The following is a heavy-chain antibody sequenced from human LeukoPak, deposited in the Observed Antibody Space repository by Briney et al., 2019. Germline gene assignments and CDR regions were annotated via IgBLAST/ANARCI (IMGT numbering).Heavy chain of an antibody. CDR2: IDSSGNI. J-gene: IGHJ4*02. CDR1: GGSISSGSYF. CDR3: ARGIGAADF. Sequence: SETLSLTCTVSGGSISSGSYFWSWIRQSAGRGLEWIGRIDSSGNINYNPSLKSRVTMSLDTSKNQFSLKLSSVTAADTAVYYCARGIGAADFWGQGILVTVSS. D-gene: IGHD3-16*01. V-gene: IGHV4-61*02.